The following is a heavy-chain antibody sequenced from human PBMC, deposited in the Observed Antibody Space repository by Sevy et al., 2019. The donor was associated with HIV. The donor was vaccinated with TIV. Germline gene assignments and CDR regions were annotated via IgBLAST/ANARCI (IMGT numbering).Heavy chain of an antibody. D-gene: IGHD3-22*01. CDR1: GYSFTSYW. CDR3: ARPAGYYESRSYSLIDY. J-gene: IGHJ4*02. CDR2: IYPDDSDI. V-gene: IGHV5-51*01. Sequence: GESLKISCQGSGYSFTSYWIAWVRQMPGKGLEWMGIIYPDDSDIRSSPSFQGQVTFSADKSTNTAYMQWSSLKASDTAMYFCARPAGYYESRSYSLIDYRGQGTLVTVSS.